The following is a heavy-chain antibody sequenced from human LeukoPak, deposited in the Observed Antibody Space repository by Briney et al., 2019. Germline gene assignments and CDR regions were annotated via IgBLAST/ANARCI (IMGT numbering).Heavy chain of an antibody. CDR2: KSPDGTNE. Sequence: GRSLTLSCAASGFTLSNYPMHWVRQAPGKGLEWLALKSPDGTNEYYADSVKGRFTISRDNSKNTLSLEINSLRLEDTAIYYCVSDTADWGQGTLVTVSS. CDR3: VSDTAD. D-gene: IGHD2-21*02. CDR1: GFTLSNYP. J-gene: IGHJ4*02. V-gene: IGHV3-30*01.